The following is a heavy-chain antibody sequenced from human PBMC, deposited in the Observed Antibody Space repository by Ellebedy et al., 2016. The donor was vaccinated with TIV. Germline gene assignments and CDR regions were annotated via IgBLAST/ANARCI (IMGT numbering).Heavy chain of an antibody. J-gene: IGHJ2*01. D-gene: IGHD7-27*01. CDR2: ITTSGVSV. Sequence: GESLKISCAASGFTFSSYAMSWVRQAPGKGLEWVSGITTSGVSVYSGDYVKGRFSISRDTSKNTLYLQMNSLRVEDTAVYYCAKGLTGDRGGWGWYFDLWGRGTLVTVSS. CDR3: AKGLTGDRGGWGWYFDL. CDR1: GFTFSSYA. V-gene: IGHV3-23*01.